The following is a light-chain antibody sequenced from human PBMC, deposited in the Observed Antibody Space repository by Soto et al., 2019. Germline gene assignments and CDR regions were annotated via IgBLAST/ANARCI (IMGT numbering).Light chain of an antibody. CDR2: HAS. J-gene: IGKJ2*01. Sequence: IPWTKFPAPLPASLGDRVTITGRASQTIIGWLAWYQQKPGKAPKLLIYHASTLQTGVPSRFSGSGSGTEFTLTISSLQPDDVATYYCQQYNALWYTFGQGTKV. CDR1: QTIIGW. V-gene: IGKV1-5*01. CDR3: QQYNALWYT.